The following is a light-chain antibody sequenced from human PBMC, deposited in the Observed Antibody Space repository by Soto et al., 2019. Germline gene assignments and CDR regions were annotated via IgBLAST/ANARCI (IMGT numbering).Light chain of an antibody. V-gene: IGLV1-40*01. J-gene: IGLJ1*01. CDR2: DNT. CDR3: QSYDSSLSSYV. Sequence: QPVLTHPPSGSGAPGQRVSLSCTGSTSNIGAGYHVHWYQQFPGTAPKLLMYDNTNRPSGVPDRFSGSKSGTSASLAITGLQAEDEADYYCQSYDSSLSSYVFGTGTKVTVL. CDR1: TSNIGAGYH.